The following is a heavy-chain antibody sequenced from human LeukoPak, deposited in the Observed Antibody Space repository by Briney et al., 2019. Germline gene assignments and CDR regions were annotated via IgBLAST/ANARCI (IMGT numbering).Heavy chain of an antibody. Sequence: SMKVSCKASGFTFSSSAIQWVRQTRGQRLEWIGWIVVGTGNTNYAQKLQERVTITRDMSTSTAYMELSSLRSEDTALYYCARDRIPNKPDAFDIWGQGTMVTVSS. CDR2: IVVGTGNT. CDR1: GFTFSSSA. D-gene: IGHD1-14*01. J-gene: IGHJ3*02. CDR3: ARDRIPNKPDAFDI. V-gene: IGHV1-58*02.